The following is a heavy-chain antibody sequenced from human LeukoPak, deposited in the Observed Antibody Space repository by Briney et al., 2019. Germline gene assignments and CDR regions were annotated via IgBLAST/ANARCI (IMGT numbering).Heavy chain of an antibody. CDR3: AKEHDYGDFFDY. CDR1: GFTFSSYG. D-gene: IGHD4-17*01. Sequence: GSLRLSCAASGFTFSSYGMHWVRQAPGKGLEWVAVISYDGSNKYYADSVKGRFTISRDNSKNTLYLQMNSLRAEDTAVYYCAKEHDYGDFFDYWGQGTLVTVSS. V-gene: IGHV3-30*18. CDR2: ISYDGSNK. J-gene: IGHJ4*02.